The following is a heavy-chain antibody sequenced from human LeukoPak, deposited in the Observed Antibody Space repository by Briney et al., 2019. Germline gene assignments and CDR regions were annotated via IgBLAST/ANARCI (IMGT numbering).Heavy chain of an antibody. D-gene: IGHD1-26*01. Sequence: GGSLRLSCAASGFTFSSYSMNWVRQAPGKGLEWVSYISSSSSTIYYADSVKGRFTISRDNAKNSLYLQMNSLRAEDTAVYYCARDRDYSGSYPYYFDYWGQGTLVTVSS. CDR3: ARDRDYSGSYPYYFDY. V-gene: IGHV3-48*04. CDR2: ISSSSSTI. CDR1: GFTFSSYS. J-gene: IGHJ4*02.